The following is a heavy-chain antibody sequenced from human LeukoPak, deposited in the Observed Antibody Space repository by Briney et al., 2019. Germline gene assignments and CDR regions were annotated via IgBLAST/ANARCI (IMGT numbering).Heavy chain of an antibody. CDR2: FDPQDGAT. CDR3: ATSEGKCELSTFAY. Sequence: SVKLSCEVSGYTHTVFSMHCVTEAPGKGLEWRWGFDPQDGATIYTQKFQGRVAMPEEKSTDTAYMDVSSLRSGDTPVYYFATSEGKCELSTFAYWGQGTLVTVSS. D-gene: IGHD1-26*01. CDR1: GYTHTVFS. V-gene: IGHV1-24*01. J-gene: IGHJ4*02.